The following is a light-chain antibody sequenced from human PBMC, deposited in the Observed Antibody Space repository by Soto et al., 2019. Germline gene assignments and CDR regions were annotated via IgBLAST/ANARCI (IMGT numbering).Light chain of an antibody. J-gene: IGLJ1*01. Sequence: QSVLTQPASVSGSPGQSITISCTGTSSDVGSYNLVSWYQQYSGKAPKLMIYEGSKRPSGVSNRFSGSKSGNMASLTISGLQAEDEADYYCFSFTTDWTHVFGTGTKV. CDR3: FSFTTDWTHV. CDR1: SSDVGSYNL. CDR2: EGS. V-gene: IGLV2-14*02.